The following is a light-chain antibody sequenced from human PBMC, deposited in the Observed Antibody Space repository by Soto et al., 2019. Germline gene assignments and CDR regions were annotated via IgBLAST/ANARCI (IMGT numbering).Light chain of an antibody. Sequence: QSVLTQPPSASGTPGQRVTISCSGSSSNIGSNTVNWYQQLPGTAPKLLIYSNNQRPSGDPDRFSGSKSGTSASLAISGLQSEDEADYSCAAWDDSLNGWVFGGGTKLTVL. CDR2: SNN. CDR3: AAWDDSLNGWV. V-gene: IGLV1-44*01. J-gene: IGLJ3*02. CDR1: SSNIGSNT.